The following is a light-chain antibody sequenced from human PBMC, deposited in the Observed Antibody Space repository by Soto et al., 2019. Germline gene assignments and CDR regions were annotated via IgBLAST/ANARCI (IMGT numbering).Light chain of an antibody. Sequence: QSALTQPASVSGSPGQSIAISCTGTSSDVGGYNYVSWYQQHPGKAPKLMIYDVSNRPSGVSDRFSGSKSGNTASLTISGLQAEDEADYYCSSYTSSSPWVFGGGTKVPS. CDR3: SSYTSSSPWV. CDR1: SSDVGGYNY. CDR2: DVS. V-gene: IGLV2-14*01. J-gene: IGLJ3*02.